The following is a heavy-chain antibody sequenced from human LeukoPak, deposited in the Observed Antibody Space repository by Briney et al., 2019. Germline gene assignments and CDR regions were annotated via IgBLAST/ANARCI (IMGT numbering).Heavy chain of an antibody. V-gene: IGHV3-48*01. Sequence: GXXLRLSCAASGFTFSSYSMNWVRQAPGKGLEWISYIGISSGNTKYADSVKGRFTISGDKAKNSLYLQMNSLRVEDTAVYYCARDTKYAFDNWGQGTLVTV. CDR2: IGISSGNT. J-gene: IGHJ4*02. CDR3: ARDTKYAFDN. D-gene: IGHD2-2*01. CDR1: GFTFSSYS.